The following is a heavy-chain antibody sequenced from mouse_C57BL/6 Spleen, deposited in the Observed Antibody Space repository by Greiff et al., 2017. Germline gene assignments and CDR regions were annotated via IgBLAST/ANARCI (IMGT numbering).Heavy chain of an antibody. Sequence: QVQLQQSGAELVRPGASVTLSCKASGYTFTDYEMHWVKQTPVHGLEWIGAIDPETGGTAYNQKFKGKAILTADKSSSTAYMELRSLTSEDSAVYYCTRFRGYDVYWYFDVWGTGTTVTVSS. CDR2: IDPETGGT. CDR1: GYTFTDYE. D-gene: IGHD2-2*01. CDR3: TRFRGYDVYWYFDV. V-gene: IGHV1-15*01. J-gene: IGHJ1*03.